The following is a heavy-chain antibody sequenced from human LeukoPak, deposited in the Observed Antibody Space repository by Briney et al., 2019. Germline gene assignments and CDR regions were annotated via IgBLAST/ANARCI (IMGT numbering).Heavy chain of an antibody. V-gene: IGHV4-59*08. CDR1: GGSISSYY. D-gene: IGHD4-23*01. J-gene: IGHJ5*02. CDR3: ARHAYGGNNFWFDP. CDR2: IYYSGST. Sequence: SETLSLTCTVSGGSISSYYWSWIRQPPGKGLEWIGYIYYSGSTNYNLSLKSRVTISVDTSKNQFSLKLSSVTAADTAVYYCARHAYGGNNFWFDPWGQGTLVTVSS.